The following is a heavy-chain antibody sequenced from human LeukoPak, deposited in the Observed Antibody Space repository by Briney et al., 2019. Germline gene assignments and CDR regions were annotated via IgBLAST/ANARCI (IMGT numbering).Heavy chain of an antibody. J-gene: IGHJ3*02. CDR3: VGAKQWLSFDI. Sequence: PSETLSLTCTVSGGSISNYYWSWIRQPAGKGLEWIGRMYSSGSTDYNPSLKSRVTISIDKPKNQFSLKLSSVTAADTAVYYCVGAKQWLSFDIWGQGTMVTVSS. D-gene: IGHD3-22*01. V-gene: IGHV4-4*07. CDR1: GGSISNYY. CDR2: MYSSGST.